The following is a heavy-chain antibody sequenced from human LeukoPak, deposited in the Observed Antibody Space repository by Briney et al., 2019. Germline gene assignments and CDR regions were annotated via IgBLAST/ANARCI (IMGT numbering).Heavy chain of an antibody. CDR1: GFTFSSYA. CDR3: AKESDDSSVYYYGPTPSPLDS. D-gene: IGHD3-22*01. Sequence: GGSLRLSCAASGFTFSSYAMNWVRQAPGRGLEWVSVISGGGGSTYYADSVKGRFTISRDNSKNTLYLQMNSLRAEDTAVYYCAKESDDSSVYYYGPTPSPLDSWGQGTLVTVSS. J-gene: IGHJ4*02. V-gene: IGHV3-23*01. CDR2: ISGGGGST.